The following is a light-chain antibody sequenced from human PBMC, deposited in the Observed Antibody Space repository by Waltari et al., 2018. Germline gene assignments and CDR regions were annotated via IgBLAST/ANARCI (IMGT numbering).Light chain of an antibody. J-gene: IGKJ4*01. CDR1: QSVLYSSNNKNS. CDR2: WAS. Sequence: DFVMTQSPDSLAVSLGARATINCKSSQSVLYSSNNKNSLAWYQQKPGMPPKLLFPWASTRESGVPDRFSGSGSGTDFTLTISSLQAEDVTLYYCQQYYSTPLTFGGGTKVEIK. CDR3: QQYYSTPLT. V-gene: IGKV4-1*01.